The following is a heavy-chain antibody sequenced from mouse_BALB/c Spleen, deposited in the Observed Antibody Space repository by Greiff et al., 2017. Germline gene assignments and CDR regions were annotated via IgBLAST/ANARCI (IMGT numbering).Heavy chain of an antibody. J-gene: IGHJ3*01. V-gene: IGHV5-4*02. CDR3: ARDSTGTRRTWFAY. D-gene: IGHD4-1*01. CDR2: ISDGGSYT. CDR1: GFTFSDYY. Sequence: EVMLVESGGGLVKPGGSLKLSCAASGFTFSDYYMYWVRQTPEKRLEWVATISDGGSYTYYPDSVKGRFTISRDNAKNNLYLQMSSLKSEDTAMYYCARDSTGTRRTWFAYWGQGTLVTVSA.